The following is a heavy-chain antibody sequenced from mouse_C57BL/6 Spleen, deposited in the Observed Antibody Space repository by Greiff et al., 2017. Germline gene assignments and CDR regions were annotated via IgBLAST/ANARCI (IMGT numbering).Heavy chain of an antibody. CDR1: GYPFTSYW. Sequence: QVQLQQPGAELVKPGASVKLSCKASGYPFTSYWMHWVKQRPGQGLEWIGMIHPNSGSTNYNEKFKSKATLTVDKSSSTAYMQLSSLTSEDSAVYYCARSDYSNYGGFAYWGQGTLVTVSA. CDR2: IHPNSGST. V-gene: IGHV1-64*01. D-gene: IGHD2-5*01. J-gene: IGHJ3*01. CDR3: ARSDYSNYGGFAY.